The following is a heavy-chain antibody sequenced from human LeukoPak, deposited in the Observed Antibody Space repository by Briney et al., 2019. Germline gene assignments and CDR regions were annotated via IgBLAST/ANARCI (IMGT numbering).Heavy chain of an antibody. Sequence: GGSLRLSCAASGFTFSSYEMNWVRQAPGKGLEWVSYISSSGSTIYYADSVKGRFTISRDNAKNSLYLQMNSLRAEDTAVYYCARQLLAAPIDYWGQGTLVTVSS. CDR1: GFTFSSYE. J-gene: IGHJ4*02. V-gene: IGHV3-48*03. CDR2: ISSSGSTI. D-gene: IGHD2-15*01. CDR3: ARQLLAAPIDY.